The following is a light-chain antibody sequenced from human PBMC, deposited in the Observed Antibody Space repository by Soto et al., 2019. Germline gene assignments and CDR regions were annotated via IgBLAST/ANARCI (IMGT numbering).Light chain of an antibody. CDR3: LQYNKWPPVT. J-gene: IGKJ3*01. V-gene: IGKV3-15*01. CDR1: QSVSSN. Sequence: DMVVTQSPATLSVSPGERATLSCRASQSVSSNLAWYQQKLGQTPRLLIYGASTRGTGMPARFSGSGSGTEFTLTISRLQSENFAVYYLLQYNKWPPVTFGPGTKVDIK. CDR2: GAS.